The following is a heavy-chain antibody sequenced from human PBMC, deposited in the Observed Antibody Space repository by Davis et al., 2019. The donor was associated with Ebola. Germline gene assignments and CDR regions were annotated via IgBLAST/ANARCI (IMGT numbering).Heavy chain of an antibody. CDR1: GYTFTSYY. CDR2: INPKTGNT. Sequence: ASVKVSCKASGYTFTSYYMHWVRQAPGQGLEWMGIINPKTGNTGYAQKFQGRVTMTRDTSITTAYMELSSLTSEDTAVYYCVRYPPSNWNEFDYWGQGTLVTVSS. CDR3: VRYPPSNWNEFDY. D-gene: IGHD1-20*01. J-gene: IGHJ4*02. V-gene: IGHV1-46*01.